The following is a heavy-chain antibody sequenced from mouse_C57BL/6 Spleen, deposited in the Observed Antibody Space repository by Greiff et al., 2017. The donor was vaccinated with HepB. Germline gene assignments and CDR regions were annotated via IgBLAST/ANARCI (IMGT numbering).Heavy chain of an antibody. CDR1: GYTFTDYE. Sequence: VQLVESGAELVRPGASVTLSCKASGYTFTDYEMHWVKQTPVHGLEWIGAIDPETGGTAYNQKFKGKAILTADKSSSTAYMELRSLTSEDSAVYYCTRNYDYPWFAYWGQGTLVTVSA. CDR2: IDPETGGT. CDR3: TRNYDYPWFAY. J-gene: IGHJ3*01. D-gene: IGHD2-4*01. V-gene: IGHV1-15*01.